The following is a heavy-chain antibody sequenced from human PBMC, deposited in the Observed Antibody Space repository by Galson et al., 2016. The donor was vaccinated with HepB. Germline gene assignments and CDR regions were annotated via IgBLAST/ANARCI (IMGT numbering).Heavy chain of an antibody. Sequence: SLRLSCAASGFTFDDYAMHWVRQAPGKGLEWVSGISWHSGSIGYADSVKGRFTISRDNAKNSLYLQVNSLRAEDTALYYCAKGPPYYDSSGGIFQHWGQGTLVTVSS. CDR1: GFTFDDYA. D-gene: IGHD3-22*01. CDR2: ISWHSGSI. CDR3: AKGPPYYDSSGGIFQH. J-gene: IGHJ1*01. V-gene: IGHV3-9*01.